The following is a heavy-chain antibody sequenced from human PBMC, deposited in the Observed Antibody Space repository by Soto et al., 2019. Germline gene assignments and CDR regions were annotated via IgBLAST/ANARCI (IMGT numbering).Heavy chain of an antibody. Sequence: GSLRLSCAASGFTFSSYWMSWFRQSPGEGLEWVANIKQDGSEKYYVDSVKGRFAISRDNAKNSLYLQLNSLSAEDTAVYYCARYNSTNYSSGYSFFDYWGQGT. V-gene: IGHV3-7*04. CDR2: IKQDGSEK. D-gene: IGHD3-22*01. CDR3: ARYNSTNYSSGYSFFDY. J-gene: IGHJ4*02. CDR1: GFTFSSYW.